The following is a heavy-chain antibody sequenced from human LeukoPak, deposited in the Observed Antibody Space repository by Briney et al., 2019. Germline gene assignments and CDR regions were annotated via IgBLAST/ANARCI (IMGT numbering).Heavy chain of an antibody. CDR1: DYTFTSYG. CDR2: ISAYNGNT. D-gene: IGHD2-2*01. Sequence: ASVKVSCKASDYTFTSYGISWVRQAPGQGLEWMGWISAYNGNTNYAQKLQGRVTMTTDTSTSTAYMELRSLRSDDTAVYYCARDRPDIVVVPAAMAFDYWGQGTLVTVSS. V-gene: IGHV1-18*01. J-gene: IGHJ4*02. CDR3: ARDRPDIVVVPAAMAFDY.